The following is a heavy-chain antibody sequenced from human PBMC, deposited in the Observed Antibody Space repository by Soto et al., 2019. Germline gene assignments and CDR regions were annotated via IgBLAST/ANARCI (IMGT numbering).Heavy chain of an antibody. V-gene: IGHV3-21*01. CDR1: GFTFSSYS. J-gene: IGHJ5*02. D-gene: IGHD6-13*01. Sequence: GGSLRLSCAASGFTFSSYSMNWVHQAPGKGLEWVSSISSSSSYIYYADSVKGRFTISRDNAKNSLYLQMNSLRAEDTAVYYCARDDRAIAAAKGNWFDPWGQGTLVTVSS. CDR2: ISSSSSYI. CDR3: ARDDRAIAAAKGNWFDP.